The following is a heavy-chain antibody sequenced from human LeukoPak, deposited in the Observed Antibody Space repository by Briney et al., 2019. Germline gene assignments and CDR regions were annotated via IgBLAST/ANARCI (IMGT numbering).Heavy chain of an antibody. CDR1: GGSISSSSYY. V-gene: IGHV4-39*01. Sequence: SETLSLTCTVSGGSISSSSYYWGWIRQPPGKGLEWIGNIYYIGSTYYNPSLKSRVTISVDTSENQFSLKLSSVTAADTAVYYCARHIGGRYYYYMDVWGKGTTVTISS. D-gene: IGHD3-16*02. J-gene: IGHJ6*03. CDR2: IYYIGST. CDR3: ARHIGGRYYYYMDV.